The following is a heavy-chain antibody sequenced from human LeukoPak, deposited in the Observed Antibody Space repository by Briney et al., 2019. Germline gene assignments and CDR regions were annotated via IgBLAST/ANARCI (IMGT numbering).Heavy chain of an antibody. CDR3: AREYSSSSGRRAFDV. V-gene: IGHV4-59*08. D-gene: IGHD6-6*01. CDR2: IYYSGTT. CDR1: GGSISSYY. J-gene: IGHJ3*01. Sequence: TSETLSLTCTVSGGSISSYYWSWIRQPPGKGLEWIGYIYYSGTTNYNPSLKSRVTISVDTSKNQFSLKLSSVTAADTAVYYCAREYSSSSGRRAFDVWGQGAMVTVSS.